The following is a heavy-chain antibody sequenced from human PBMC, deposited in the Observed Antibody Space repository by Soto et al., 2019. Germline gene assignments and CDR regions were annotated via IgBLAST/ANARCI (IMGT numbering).Heavy chain of an antibody. CDR1: GFLFNSYT. V-gene: IGHV3-21*01. CDR3: TRDMAYAPTLSDY. Sequence: PGGSLRLSCAASGFLFNSYTMNWVRQVPGQGLEWVASTGSSGDYIHYADAVKGRLTISRDNGRKSLYLQMSRVRVEDTAVYHCTRDMAYAPTLSDYWGPGTLVTISS. J-gene: IGHJ4*03. D-gene: IGHD2-2*01. CDR2: TGSSGDYI.